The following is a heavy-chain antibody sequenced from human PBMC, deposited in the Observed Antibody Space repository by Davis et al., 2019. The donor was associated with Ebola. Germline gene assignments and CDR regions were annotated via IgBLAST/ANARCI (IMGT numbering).Heavy chain of an antibody. CDR1: GFTFSSYW. Sequence: GESLKISCAASGFTFSSYWMSWVRQAPGKGLEWVANIKQDGSEKYYVDSVKGRFTISRDNAKNSLYLQMNSLRAEDTAVYYCARDDILTADNYYYYYGMDVWGQGTTVTVSS. D-gene: IGHD3-9*01. V-gene: IGHV3-7*01. CDR2: IKQDGSEK. J-gene: IGHJ6*02. CDR3: ARDDILTADNYYYYYGMDV.